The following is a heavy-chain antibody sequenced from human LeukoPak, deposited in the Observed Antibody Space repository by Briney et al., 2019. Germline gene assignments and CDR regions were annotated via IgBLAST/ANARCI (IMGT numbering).Heavy chain of an antibody. Sequence: GRSLRLSCAASGFTFSSNAMHWVRQAPGKGLEWVAFISYDGSNKYYADSVKGRFTISRDKSKNTLYLQMHSLRGEDTAVYYCARSAAAGRIVPTFDYWGQGTLVTVSS. V-gene: IGHV3-30*04. D-gene: IGHD5-12*01. J-gene: IGHJ4*02. CDR1: GFTFSSNA. CDR2: ISYDGSNK. CDR3: ARSAAAGRIVPTFDY.